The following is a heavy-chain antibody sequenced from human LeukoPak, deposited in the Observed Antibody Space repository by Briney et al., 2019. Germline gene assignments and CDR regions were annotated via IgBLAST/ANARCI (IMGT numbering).Heavy chain of an antibody. Sequence: PGGSLRLSCAASGLPVSSNYMAWVRQAPGKGLGWVSVIYSGGSTYYADSGKGRFTISRDNSKNTRYLQMNSLRAEDTAVYYCARDSSSGWYHDYWGQGTLVTVSS. CDR1: GLPVSSNY. J-gene: IGHJ4*02. V-gene: IGHV3-53*01. CDR3: ARDSSSGWYHDY. CDR2: IYSGGST. D-gene: IGHD6-19*01.